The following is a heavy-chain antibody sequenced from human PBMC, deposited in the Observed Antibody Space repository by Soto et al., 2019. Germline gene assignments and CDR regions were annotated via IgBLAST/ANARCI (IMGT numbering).Heavy chain of an antibody. CDR3: ATHRSGRFLEWLPEGSLGY. Sequence: QVQLVQSGAEVKKPGASVKVSCKVSGYTLTDLSMQWVRQAPGKGLEWMGGFDPEDGETIYAQKFQGRVTMTEDTATETAYMELISLRAEDTAVYYFATHRSGRFLEWLPEGSLGYWGQGTLVTVSS. CDR2: FDPEDGET. V-gene: IGHV1-24*01. D-gene: IGHD3-3*01. J-gene: IGHJ4*02. CDR1: GYTLTDLS.